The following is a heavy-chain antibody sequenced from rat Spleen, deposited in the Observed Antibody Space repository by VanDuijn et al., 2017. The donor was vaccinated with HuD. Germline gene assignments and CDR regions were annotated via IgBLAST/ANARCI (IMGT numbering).Heavy chain of an antibody. CDR1: GFTFSDYY. CDR2: IIYEGSST. V-gene: IGHV5-22*01. Sequence: EVQLVESDGGLVQPGRSLKLSCAASGFTFSDYYMAWVRQAPKKGLEWVASIIYEGSSTYYGDSVKGRFTISRDNAKSTLYLQMNSLRSEDTATYYCARHETVPLGWYFDFWGPGTMVTVSS. J-gene: IGHJ1*01. D-gene: IGHD3-5*01. CDR3: ARHETVPLGWYFDF.